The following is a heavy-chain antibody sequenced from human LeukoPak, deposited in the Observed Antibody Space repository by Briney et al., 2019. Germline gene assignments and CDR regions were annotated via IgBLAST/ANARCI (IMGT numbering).Heavy chain of an antibody. Sequence: SQTLSLTCAVSGGSISSGGYSWSWIWQPPGKGLEWIGYIYHSGSTYYNPSLKSRVTISVDRSKNQFSLKLSSVTAADTAVYYCARGGGRYYDSSGYYHYYFDYWGQGTLVTVSS. CDR2: IYHSGST. D-gene: IGHD3-22*01. J-gene: IGHJ4*02. CDR1: GGSISSGGYS. CDR3: ARGGGRYYDSSGYYHYYFDY. V-gene: IGHV4-30-2*01.